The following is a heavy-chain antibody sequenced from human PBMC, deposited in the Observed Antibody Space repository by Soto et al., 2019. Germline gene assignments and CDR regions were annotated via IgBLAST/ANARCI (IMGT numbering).Heavy chain of an antibody. CDR2: ISGSGGST. Sequence: EVQLLESGGGLVQRGGSLRLSCAASGFTFSSYAMTWVRQAPGKGLEWVSAISGSGGSTYYADSVKGRFTISRDNSKNALYLQMGSLRAEETALYYCAKGVGSGWYYFDYWGQGSLVTVSS. CDR3: AKGVGSGWYYFDY. D-gene: IGHD6-19*01. J-gene: IGHJ4*02. CDR1: GFTFSSYA. V-gene: IGHV3-23*01.